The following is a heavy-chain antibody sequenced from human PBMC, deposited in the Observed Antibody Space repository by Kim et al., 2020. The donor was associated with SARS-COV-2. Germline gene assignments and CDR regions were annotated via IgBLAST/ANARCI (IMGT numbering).Heavy chain of an antibody. CDR1: GFTFSSYG. CDR2: ISYQGSYQ. D-gene: IGHD1-1*01. Sequence: GGSLRLSCVASGFTFSSYGMHWVRQAPGKGLEWVAVISYQGSYQYYADSVKGRLTIFRDNSKNTVSLQMDSLRSEDTAVYYCAKAVQPGVASYYYGMDVWGHGTTVTVSS. V-gene: IGHV3-30*18. J-gene: IGHJ6*02. CDR3: AKAVQPGVASYYYGMDV.